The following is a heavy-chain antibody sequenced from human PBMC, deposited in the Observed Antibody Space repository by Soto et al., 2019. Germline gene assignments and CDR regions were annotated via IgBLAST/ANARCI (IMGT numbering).Heavy chain of an antibody. J-gene: IGHJ6*03. Sequence: SETLSLTCAVYGGSFSGHYWSRIRQPPGKGLEWIGEINHSGSTNYNPSLKSRVTISVDTSKNQFSLKLSSVTAADTAVYYCARGLRADYYYYYIDVWGKGTTVTVSS. V-gene: IGHV4-34*01. D-gene: IGHD4-17*01. CDR2: INHSGST. CDR1: GGSFSGHY. CDR3: ARGLRADYYYYYIDV.